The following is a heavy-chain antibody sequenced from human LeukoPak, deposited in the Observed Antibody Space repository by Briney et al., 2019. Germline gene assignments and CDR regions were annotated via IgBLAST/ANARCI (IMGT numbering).Heavy chain of an antibody. CDR1: GYTFSNHG. CDR3: ARGPGWFGEEYYMDV. J-gene: IGHJ6*03. CDR2: ISANSGSA. Sequence: ASVKVSCKASGYTFSNHGISWVRQAPGQGLEWMGWISANSGSANYAQKFQGRVTITADESTSTAYMELSSLRSEDTAVYYCARGPGWFGEEYYMDVWGKGTTVTISS. V-gene: IGHV1-18*01. D-gene: IGHD3-10*01.